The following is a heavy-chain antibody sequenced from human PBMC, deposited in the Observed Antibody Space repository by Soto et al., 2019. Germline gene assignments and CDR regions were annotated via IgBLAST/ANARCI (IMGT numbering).Heavy chain of an antibody. D-gene: IGHD3-3*01. CDR3: ARTPPGRVVIGIYGMDV. CDR2: IYSGGSI. J-gene: IGHJ6*02. CDR1: GFTVSSNY. V-gene: IGHV3-53*02. Sequence: EVQLVETGGGLIQPGGSLRLSCAASGFTVSSNYMSWVRQAPGKGLEWVSVIYSGGSIYYADSVKGRFTISRDNSKNTLYLQMNSLRADDTAVYYCARTPPGRVVIGIYGMDVWGQGTTVTVSS.